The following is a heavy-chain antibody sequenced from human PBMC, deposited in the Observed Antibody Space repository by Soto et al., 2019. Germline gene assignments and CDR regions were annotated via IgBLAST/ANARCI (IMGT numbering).Heavy chain of an antibody. J-gene: IGHJ1*01. V-gene: IGHV4-39*01. CDR2: IYYSGST. D-gene: IGHD6-13*01. Sequence: SETLSLTCTVSGGSISSSSYYWGWIRQPPGKGLEWIGSIYYSGSTYYNPALKSRVTISVDTSKNLFSLKLSSVTAADTAVYYCARHGDSSSWYAEYFQHWGQGTLVTVSS. CDR1: GGSISSSSYY. CDR3: ARHGDSSSWYAEYFQH.